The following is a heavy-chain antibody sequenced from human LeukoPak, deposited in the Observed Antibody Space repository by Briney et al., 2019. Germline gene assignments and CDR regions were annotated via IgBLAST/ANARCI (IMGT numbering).Heavy chain of an antibody. CDR1: GFTFSSYA. CDR2: ISGSDGST. J-gene: IGHJ4*02. D-gene: IGHD3-10*01. CDR3: ASGLGRAVYYDSGSADY. V-gene: IGHV3-23*01. Sequence: QTGGSLRLSCAASGFTFSSYAMSWVRQAPGKGLEWVSGISGSDGSTYYADSVKGRFTISRDNSKNTLYLQLNSLRAEDTAVYYCASGLGRAVYYDSGSADYWGQGTLVTVSS.